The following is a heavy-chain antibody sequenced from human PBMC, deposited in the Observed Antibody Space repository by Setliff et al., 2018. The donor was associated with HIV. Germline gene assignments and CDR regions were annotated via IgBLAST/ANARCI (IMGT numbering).Heavy chain of an antibody. D-gene: IGHD1-7*01. V-gene: IGHV3-74*03. CDR3: AKDARWNYVGFDY. J-gene: IGHJ4*02. Sequence: GGSLRLSCAASGFTFSSYWMHWVRQAPGKGLVWVARINSDGSSTKYADSVKGRFTISRDNSKNTLYLQINSLRAEDTAVYYCAKDARWNYVGFDYWGQGTLVTVSS. CDR2: INSDGSST. CDR1: GFTFSSYW.